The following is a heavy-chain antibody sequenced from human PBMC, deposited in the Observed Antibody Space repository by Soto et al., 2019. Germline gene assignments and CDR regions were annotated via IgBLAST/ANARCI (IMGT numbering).Heavy chain of an antibody. V-gene: IGHV3-48*02. J-gene: IGHJ4*02. Sequence: EVQLVESGGGLVQPGGSLRLSCAASGITFSGYSMNWVRQAPGKGLEWVSYISSRNATIYYADSVKGRFTISRDNAKNSLYLQMNSLRDEDTAVYSCARGRRNFDYWGQGTLVTVSS. CDR3: ARGRRNFDY. CDR1: GITFSGYS. D-gene: IGHD6-6*01. CDR2: ISSRNATI.